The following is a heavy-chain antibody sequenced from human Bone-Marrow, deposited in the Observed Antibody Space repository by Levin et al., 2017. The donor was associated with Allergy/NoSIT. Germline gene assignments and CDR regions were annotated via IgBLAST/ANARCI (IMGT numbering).Heavy chain of an antibody. Sequence: GSLRLSCTVSGASISSYYWTWIRQPPGKGLEWIGHIYNSGNTNYKSSLKSRVSISVDTSKNQFSLKLTSMTDADTAVYYCATDSGYSSAGRIYFDYWGQGILVTVSS. CDR1: GASISSYY. V-gene: IGHV4-59*01. CDR2: IYNSGNT. CDR3: ATDSGYSSAGRIYFDY. D-gene: IGHD5-18*01. J-gene: IGHJ4*02.